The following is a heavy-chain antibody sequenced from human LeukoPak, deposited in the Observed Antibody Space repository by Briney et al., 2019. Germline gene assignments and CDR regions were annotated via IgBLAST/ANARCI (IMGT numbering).Heavy chain of an antibody. CDR1: GFNFSIYA. Sequence: GGSLRLSCAASGFNFSIYAMSWVRQAPGRGLLWVSGISASGATTYYADSLKGRFTVSRDISKDTLYLQMNSLRAEDTAIYYCAKVRKGVGAFDLWGQGTMVTVSS. CDR2: ISASGATT. V-gene: IGHV3-23*01. J-gene: IGHJ3*01. CDR3: AKVRKGVGAFDL. D-gene: IGHD3-16*01.